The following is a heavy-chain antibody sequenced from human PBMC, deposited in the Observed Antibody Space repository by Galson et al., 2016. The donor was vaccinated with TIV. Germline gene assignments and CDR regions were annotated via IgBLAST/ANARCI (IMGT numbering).Heavy chain of an antibody. CDR2: IFSSGST. D-gene: IGHD6-19*01. V-gene: IGHV4-61*01. CDR3: ARDSWGSGYNSGWEGFDL. J-gene: IGHJ3*01. CDR1: GASVSSGNYY. Sequence: SLTCAVSGASVSSGNYYWTWIRQPPGKGLECIGYIFSSGSTKYNPSLKSRVAISVDTSRNQFSLKLTSVTAADTAVYYCARDSWGSGYNSGWEGFDLWGQGTMVTVSS.